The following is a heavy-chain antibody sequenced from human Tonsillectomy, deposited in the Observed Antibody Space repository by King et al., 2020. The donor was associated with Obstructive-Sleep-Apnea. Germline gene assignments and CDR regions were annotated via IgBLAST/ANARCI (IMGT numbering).Heavy chain of an antibody. J-gene: IGHJ4*02. Sequence: QLVQSGVEVEKPGASVKISCKASGYTFTSYYMHWVRQAPGQGLEWMGINNPSGGSTNYAQKFQGRVTMTRDTSTSTVYMELSSLRSEDTAVYYCVRDKGEMGTGGFDYWGQGTLVTVSS. D-gene: IGHD5-24*01. V-gene: IGHV1-46*01. CDR2: NNPSGGST. CDR3: VRDKGEMGTGGFDY. CDR1: GYTFTSYY.